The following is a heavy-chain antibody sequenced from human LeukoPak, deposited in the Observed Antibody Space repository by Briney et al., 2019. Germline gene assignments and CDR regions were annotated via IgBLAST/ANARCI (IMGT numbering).Heavy chain of an antibody. D-gene: IGHD1-26*01. Sequence: SQTLSLTCAISGDSVSSNSAAWNWIRQSPSRGLEWLGRTYYRSKWYNDYAVSVKSRITINPDTSKNQFSLQLNSVTPEDTAVYYCAKGGPISYAGSQDYYMDVWGKGTTVTVSS. V-gene: IGHV6-1*01. CDR3: AKGGPISYAGSQDYYMDV. J-gene: IGHJ6*03. CDR2: TYYRSKWYN. CDR1: GDSVSSNSAA.